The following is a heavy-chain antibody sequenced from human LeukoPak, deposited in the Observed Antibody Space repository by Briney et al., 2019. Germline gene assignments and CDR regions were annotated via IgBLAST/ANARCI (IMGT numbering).Heavy chain of an antibody. J-gene: IGHJ4*02. CDR1: GYGFTNYW. CDR3: ARNPDSSGGY. Sequence: GESLQISCKGSGYGFTNYWIGWLRQMPGKGLEWMGIIFPGDSDTRYSPSFQGQVTISADKSISTAYLQWSSLKASDTAMYYCARNPDSSGGYWGQGTLVTVSS. V-gene: IGHV5-51*01. D-gene: IGHD3-22*01. CDR2: IFPGDSDT.